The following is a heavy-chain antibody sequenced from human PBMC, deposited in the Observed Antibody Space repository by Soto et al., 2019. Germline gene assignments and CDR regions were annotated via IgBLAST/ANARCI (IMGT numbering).Heavy chain of an antibody. Sequence: PGGSLRLSCVASGQTFNRYWMSWVRQAPGKGLEWVANIKQDGSEEYYVDSVKGRFTISRDNAKKSLYLQMNSLRAEDTAVYYCARIPFDHVWGTDRYSPNFDYWGQGTQVTVSS. CDR3: ARIPFDHVWGTDRYSPNFDY. V-gene: IGHV3-7*03. CDR1: GQTFNRYW. CDR2: IKQDGSEE. J-gene: IGHJ4*02. D-gene: IGHD3-16*02.